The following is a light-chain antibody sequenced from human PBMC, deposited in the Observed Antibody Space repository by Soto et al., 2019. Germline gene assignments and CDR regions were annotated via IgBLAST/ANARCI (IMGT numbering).Light chain of an antibody. CDR3: HQYGSSRT. J-gene: IGKJ1*01. CDR2: GAS. CDR1: QSVSSSY. V-gene: IGKV3-20*01. Sequence: EIVLTQSPGTLSLSPGERATLSCRASQSVSSSYLAWYQQKPGQAPRLLIYGASSRATGIPDRFSGSGSGTDFTPTISRLETEGVSVYYCHQYGSSRTFGQGTKVEIK.